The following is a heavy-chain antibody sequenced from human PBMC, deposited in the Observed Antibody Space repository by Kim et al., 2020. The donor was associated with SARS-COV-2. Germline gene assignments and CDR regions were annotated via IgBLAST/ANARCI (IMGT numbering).Heavy chain of an antibody. CDR3: ARESELYYDILTGYSSFDY. Sequence: GRFTISRDNSKNTLYLQMNSLRAEDTAVYYCARESELYYDILTGYSSFDYWGQGTLVTVSS. J-gene: IGHJ4*02. V-gene: IGHV3-30*07. D-gene: IGHD3-9*01.